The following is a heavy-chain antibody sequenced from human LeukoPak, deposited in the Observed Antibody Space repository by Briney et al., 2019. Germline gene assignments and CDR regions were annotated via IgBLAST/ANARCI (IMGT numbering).Heavy chain of an antibody. J-gene: IGHJ4*02. Sequence: KFGESLKISCKGSGYNFPKSWIGWVRQMPGKGLEWMAIIYPDDSRTKYSPSFQGQVTISAVRSINTAYLQWSSLRASDTAMYYCARPDYFASHDWGQGTLVTVSS. V-gene: IGHV5-51*01. CDR3: ARPDYFASHD. CDR2: IYPDDSRT. CDR1: GYNFPKSW. D-gene: IGHD3-10*01.